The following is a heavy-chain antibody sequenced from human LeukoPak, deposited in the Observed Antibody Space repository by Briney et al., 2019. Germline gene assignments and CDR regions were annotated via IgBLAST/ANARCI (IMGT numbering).Heavy chain of an antibody. CDR1: GFTFSSYG. V-gene: IGHV3-30*18. CDR2: ISYDGSNK. Sequence: GRSLRLSCAASGFTFSSYGMHWVRQAPGKGLEGVAVISYDGSNKYYVDSVKGRFTISRDNSKNTLYLQMNSLRAEDTAVYYCVKVGATGFYYYYGMDVWGQGTTVTVSS. J-gene: IGHJ6*02. CDR3: VKVGATGFYYYYGMDV. D-gene: IGHD1-26*01.